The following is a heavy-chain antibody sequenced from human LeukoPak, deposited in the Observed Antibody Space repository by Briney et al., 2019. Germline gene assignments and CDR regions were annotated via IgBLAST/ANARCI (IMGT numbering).Heavy chain of an antibody. D-gene: IGHD4-17*01. CDR3: AREGDYGDYYYFDY. V-gene: IGHV1-69*05. J-gene: IGHJ4*02. CDR2: IIPIFGTA. Sequence: GASVKVSCKASGYIFTGYYMQWVRQAPGQGLEWMGRIIPIFGTANYTQKFQGRVTITTDESTSTAYMELSSLRSEDTAVYYCAREGDYGDYYYFDYWGQGTLVTVSS. CDR1: GYIFTGYY.